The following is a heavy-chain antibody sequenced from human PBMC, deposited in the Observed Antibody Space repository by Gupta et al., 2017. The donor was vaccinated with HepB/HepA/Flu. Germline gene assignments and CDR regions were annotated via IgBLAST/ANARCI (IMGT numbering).Heavy chain of an antibody. D-gene: IGHD2-2*01. CDR3: ARDRYCSSTSCYGPNWFDP. CDR1: GGTFSSYA. CDR2: IIPIFGTA. J-gene: IGHJ5*02. V-gene: IGHV1-69*01. Sequence: QVQLVQSGAEVKKPGSSVKVSCKASGGTFSSYAIRWVRQAPGQGLEWMGGIIPIFGTANYAQKFQGRVTITADESTSTAYMELSSLRSEDTAVYYCARDRYCSSTSCYGPNWFDPWGQGTLVTVSS.